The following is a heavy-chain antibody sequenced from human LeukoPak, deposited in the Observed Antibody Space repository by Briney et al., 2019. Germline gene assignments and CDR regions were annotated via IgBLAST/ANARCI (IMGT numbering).Heavy chain of an antibody. CDR2: IFWNDNP. CDR3: AHRRYYDWTTYSSHFDS. CDR1: GFSLSTSGVG. V-gene: IGHV2-5*01. D-gene: IGHD3-16*01. J-gene: IGHJ4*02. Sequence: ESGPTLVKPTQTLTLTCTFSGFSLSTSGVGVGWIRQPPGKALEWLAVIFWNDNPLYSPSLKSRLTITKDISKNQVVLTMTNMDPVDTATYYCAHRRYYDWTTYSSHFDSWGQGTLVTVSS.